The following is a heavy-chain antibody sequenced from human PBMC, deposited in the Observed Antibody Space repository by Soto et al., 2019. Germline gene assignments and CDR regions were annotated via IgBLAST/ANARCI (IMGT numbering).Heavy chain of an antibody. CDR1: GGTFSSYA. J-gene: IGHJ4*02. D-gene: IGHD5-12*01. CDR2: IIPIFGTA. V-gene: IGHV1-69*06. CDR3: AVRVGKMATIGGDY. Sequence: QVQLVQSGAEVKKPGSSVKVSCKASGGTFSSYAISWVRQAPGQGLEWMGGIIPIFGTANYAQKFQCRVTITADKSTSTAYMELSSLRSEDTAVYYCAVRVGKMATIGGDYLGQGTLVTVSS.